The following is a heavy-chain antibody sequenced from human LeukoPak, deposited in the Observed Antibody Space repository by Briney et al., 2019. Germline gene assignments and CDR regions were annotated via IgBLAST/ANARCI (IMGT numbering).Heavy chain of an antibody. CDR2: IGSSDSTT. D-gene: IGHD6-25*01. CDR1: GASISSSSYY. J-gene: IGHJ6*03. Sequence: LSLTCTVSGASISSSSYYWAWIRQPPGKGLEWLSYIGSSDSTTHYADSVKGRFSISGDNAKNSLYLQMTSLRVEDTAIYYCARDGTPNYSSGWVYMDVWGEGTTVTISS. CDR3: ARDGTPNYSSGWVYMDV. V-gene: IGHV3-48*03.